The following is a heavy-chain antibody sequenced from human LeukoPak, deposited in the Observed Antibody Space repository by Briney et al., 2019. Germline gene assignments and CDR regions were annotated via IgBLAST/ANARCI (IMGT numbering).Heavy chain of an antibody. D-gene: IGHD1-1*01. V-gene: IGHV3-53*01. CDR3: ARDGYGYNYMDV. Sequence: PGGSLRLSCVASGFTVSSNFMSWVRQAPGKGLEWVSVIYSGGTTYYADSVKGRFTISRDNSKNTLYLQMNSLRAEDTAMYYCARDGYGYNYMDVWGNGTTVTVSS. CDR1: GFTVSSNF. CDR2: IYSGGTT. J-gene: IGHJ6*03.